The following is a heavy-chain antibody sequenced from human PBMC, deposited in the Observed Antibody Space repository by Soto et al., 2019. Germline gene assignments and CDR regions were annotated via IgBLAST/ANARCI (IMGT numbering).Heavy chain of an antibody. Sequence: QVQLVQSGAEVKKPGSSVKVSCKASGGTFSSYAISWVRQAPGQGLEWMGWISAYNGNTNYAQKLQGRVTMTTDTSTSTAYRELRSLRSDDTAVYYCARDTITMVRGVIIVDYYYYYGMDVWGQGTTVTVSS. D-gene: IGHD3-10*01. V-gene: IGHV1-18*01. J-gene: IGHJ6*02. CDR1: GGTFSSYA. CDR2: ISAYNGNT. CDR3: ARDTITMVRGVIIVDYYYYYGMDV.